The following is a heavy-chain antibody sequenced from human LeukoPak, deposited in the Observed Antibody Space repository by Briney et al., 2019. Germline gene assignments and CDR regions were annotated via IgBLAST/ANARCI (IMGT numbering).Heavy chain of an antibody. J-gene: IGHJ5*02. Sequence: ASVKVSCKASGYTITVHYMHWVRQAPGQGLEWMGWINPNIGGTNYAQKFQGRVTMTRDTSISTAYMELSRLRSDDTAVYYCARVLGDVTLGYCSGGSCYDWFDPWGQGTLVTVSS. V-gene: IGHV1-2*02. CDR2: INPNIGGT. CDR3: ARVLGDVTLGYCSGGSCYDWFDP. CDR1: GYTITVHY. D-gene: IGHD2-15*01.